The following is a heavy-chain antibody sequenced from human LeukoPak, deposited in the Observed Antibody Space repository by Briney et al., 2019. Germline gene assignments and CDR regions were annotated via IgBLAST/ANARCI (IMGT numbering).Heavy chain of an antibody. Sequence: SVKVSCKASGYTFTNYGISWVRQAPGQGLEWMGGIIPIFGTANYAQKFQGRVTITADESTSTAYMELSSLRSEDTAVYYCAREAPWDYYYGMDVWGQGTTVTVSS. CDR1: GYTFTNYG. CDR2: IIPIFGTA. D-gene: IGHD7-27*01. V-gene: IGHV1-69*13. CDR3: AREAPWDYYYGMDV. J-gene: IGHJ6*02.